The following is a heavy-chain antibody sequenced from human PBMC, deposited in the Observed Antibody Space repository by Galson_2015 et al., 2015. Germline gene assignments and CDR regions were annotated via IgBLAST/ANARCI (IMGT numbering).Heavy chain of an antibody. D-gene: IGHD2-8*02. CDR2: IHHSGST. V-gene: IGHV4-4*02. CDR1: GGSISSSNW. Sequence: SETLSLTCAVSGGSISSSNWWSWVRQPPGKGLEWIGEIHHSGSTNYNPSLKSRVTISVDKSKNQFSLKLSSVTAADTAVYYCASLTSTGYYFDYWGQGTLVTVSS. J-gene: IGHJ4*02. CDR3: ASLTSTGYYFDY.